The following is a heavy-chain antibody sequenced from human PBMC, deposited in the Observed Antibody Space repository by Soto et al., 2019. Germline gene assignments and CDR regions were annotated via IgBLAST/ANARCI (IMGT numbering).Heavy chain of an antibody. D-gene: IGHD3-3*01. J-gene: IGHJ4*02. CDR1: GGSISNYF. V-gene: IGHV4-4*07. CDR3: ARGGQDFWSGTFDY. Sequence: SETLSLTCTVSGGSISNYFCNWIRQPAGKGLEWIGRIDNSGSTNYNPSLKSRITMSADTSRNQFSLKLNSVTAADTAVYYCARGGQDFWSGTFDYWGQGALVTVSP. CDR2: IDNSGST.